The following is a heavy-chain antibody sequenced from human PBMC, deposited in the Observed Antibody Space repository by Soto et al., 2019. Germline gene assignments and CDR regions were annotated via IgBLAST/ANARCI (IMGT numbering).Heavy chain of an antibody. J-gene: IGHJ6*03. CDR1: GLTVSSHY. D-gene: IGHD3-16*01. V-gene: IGHV3-66*01. CDR2: IYDRGST. CDR3: ARVVHERVTDGTALGGAYFFYYEDV. Sequence: EVQLVESGGGLVQPGGSLRLSCAASGLTVSSHYMKWVRQAPGEGLESVAVIYDRGSTHYAASVKGRFTISRDNSKNTLFLQMNRRRAEDTAVYYCARVVHERVTDGTALGGAYFFYYEDVWGKGTTVTVSS.